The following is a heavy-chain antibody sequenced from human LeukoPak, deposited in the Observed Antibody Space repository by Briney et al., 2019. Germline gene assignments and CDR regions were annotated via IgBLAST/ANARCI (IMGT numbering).Heavy chain of an antibody. CDR2: IKQDGSEK. V-gene: IGHV3-7*01. J-gene: IGHJ4*02. Sequence: PGGSLRLSCAASGFTFSSSWMNWVRQAPGKGLEWVANIKQDGSEKYYVDSVKGRFTISRDIAKNSLYLQMNTLRAEDTAVYYCASLDYWGQGTLVTVSS. CDR3: ASLDY. CDR1: GFTFSSSW.